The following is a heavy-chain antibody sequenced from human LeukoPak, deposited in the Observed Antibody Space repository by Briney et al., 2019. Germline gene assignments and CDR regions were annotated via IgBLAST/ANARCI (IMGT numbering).Heavy chain of an antibody. J-gene: IGHJ4*02. CDR3: ARLIRVGAIGY. Sequence: SVTLSLTCTVSGGSISSYYWSWIRQPPGKGLEWIGYIYYSGSTNYNPSLKSRVTISVDTSKNQFSPKLSSVTAADTAVYYCARLIRVGAIGYWGQGTLVTVSS. V-gene: IGHV4-59*08. D-gene: IGHD1-26*01. CDR2: IYYSGST. CDR1: GGSISSYY.